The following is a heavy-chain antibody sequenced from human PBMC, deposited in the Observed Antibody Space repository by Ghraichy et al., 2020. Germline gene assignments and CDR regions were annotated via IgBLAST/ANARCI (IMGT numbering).Heavy chain of an antibody. CDR3: AKIYSSSFRAFDI. D-gene: IGHD6-6*01. V-gene: IGHV3-23*01. CDR1: GFTFSNYA. CDR2: ITGSGGST. Sequence: GGSLRLSCTASGFTFSNYAMGWVRRAPGKGLEWVSTITGSGGSTYYADSVKGRFTFSRDNSKNTLYLQMNSLRAEDTAVYYCAKIYSSSFRAFDIWGQGTMVTVSS. J-gene: IGHJ3*02.